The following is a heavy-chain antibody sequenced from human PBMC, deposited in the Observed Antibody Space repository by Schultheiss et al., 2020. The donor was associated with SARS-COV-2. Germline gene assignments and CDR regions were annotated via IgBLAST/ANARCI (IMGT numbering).Heavy chain of an antibody. Sequence: SETLSLTCTVSGDSITSGGYYWSWIRQLPGKGLEWIGHIYYSGSTNYNPSLKSRVTISVDTSKNQFSLKLSSVTAAGTAVYNCARLITGTGSGDYWGQGTLVTVSS. CDR2: IYYSGST. CDR3: ARLITGTGSGDY. V-gene: IGHV4-31*03. CDR1: GDSITSGGYY. D-gene: IGHD1-20*01. J-gene: IGHJ4*02.